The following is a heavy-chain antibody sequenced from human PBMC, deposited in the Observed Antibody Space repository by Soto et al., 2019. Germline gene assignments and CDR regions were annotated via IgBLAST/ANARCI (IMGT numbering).Heavy chain of an antibody. Sequence: ETLSLTCTVSGGSISSYYWSWIRQPPGKGLEWIGYIYYSGSTNYNPSLKSRVTISVDTSKNQFSLKLSSVTAADTAVYYCARDKYAAMVNHHYYYMDVWGRGTTVTVSS. CDR3: ARDKYAAMVNHHYYYMDV. D-gene: IGHD5-18*01. CDR1: GGSISSYY. J-gene: IGHJ6*03. CDR2: IYYSGST. V-gene: IGHV4-59*01.